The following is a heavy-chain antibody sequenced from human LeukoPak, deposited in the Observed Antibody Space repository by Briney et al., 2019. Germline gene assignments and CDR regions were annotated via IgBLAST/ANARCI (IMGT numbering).Heavy chain of an antibody. Sequence: PGGSLRLSCAGSGFTVSSNYMSWVRQAPGKGLEWVSVTYSVGSKYYADSVKGRFTISRDNSKNTLYLQMNSLRAEDTAVYYCARQTLVLRGYSGYDSFSSQGWFDPWGQGTLVTVSS. V-gene: IGHV3-66*04. D-gene: IGHD5-12*01. J-gene: IGHJ5*02. CDR2: TYSVGSK. CDR3: ARQTLVLRGYSGYDSFSSQGWFDP. CDR1: GFTVSSNY.